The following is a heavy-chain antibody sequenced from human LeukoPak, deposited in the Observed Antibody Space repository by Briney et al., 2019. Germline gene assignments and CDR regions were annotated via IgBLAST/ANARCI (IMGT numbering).Heavy chain of an antibody. J-gene: IGHJ4*02. CDR1: GFTFSSNW. D-gene: IGHD1-26*01. CDR3: VRDLGGRSGH. CDR2: INEDGSTT. Sequence: GGSLRLSCAASGFTFSSNWMHWVRQAPGKGLVWVSRINEDGSTTNYADSLKGRYTIFRDNAKNTLYLQMNSLRAEDTAVYYCVRDLGGRSGHWGQGTLVTVSS. V-gene: IGHV3-74*01.